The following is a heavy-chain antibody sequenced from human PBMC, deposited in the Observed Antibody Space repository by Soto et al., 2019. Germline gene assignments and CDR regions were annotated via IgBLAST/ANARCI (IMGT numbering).Heavy chain of an antibody. CDR3: ARGNYDILTGYPQDWFDP. V-gene: IGHV1-69*02. Sequence: SVKVSCKASGGTFSSYTISWVRQAPGQGLEWMGRIIPILGIANYAQKFQGRVTITADKSMSTAYMELSSLRSEDTAVYYCARGNYDILTGYPQDWFDPWGQGTLVTVSS. J-gene: IGHJ5*02. D-gene: IGHD3-9*01. CDR2: IIPILGIA. CDR1: GGTFSSYT.